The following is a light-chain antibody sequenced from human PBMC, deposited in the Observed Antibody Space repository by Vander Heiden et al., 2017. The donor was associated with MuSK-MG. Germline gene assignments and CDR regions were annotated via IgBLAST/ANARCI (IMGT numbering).Light chain of an antibody. Sequence: AIQMTQSPSSLSASVGDRVTITCRASQDIINDLGWYQQKPGKAPKLLIYAASSLQSGVPSRFSGSGSGTDFTLTISSLQPEDFATYYCRQDYNYPWTFGQGTKVEIK. CDR1: QDIIND. CDR3: RQDYNYPWT. CDR2: AAS. V-gene: IGKV1-6*01. J-gene: IGKJ1*01.